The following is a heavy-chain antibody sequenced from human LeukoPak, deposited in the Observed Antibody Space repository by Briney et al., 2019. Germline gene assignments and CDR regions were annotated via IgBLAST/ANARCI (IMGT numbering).Heavy chain of an antibody. J-gene: IGHJ4*02. CDR2: ITSTSSYI. CDR1: GFTFTSYS. D-gene: IGHD1/OR15-1a*01. V-gene: IGHV3-21*01. Sequence: GGSLRLSCAASGFTFTSYSMNWVRQAPGKGLEWVSSITSTSSYIYYADSVKGRFAISRDNAKNSLYLQMNSLRAEDTAVYFCARSQVLGTFDHWGQGTLLTVSS. CDR3: ARSQVLGTFDH.